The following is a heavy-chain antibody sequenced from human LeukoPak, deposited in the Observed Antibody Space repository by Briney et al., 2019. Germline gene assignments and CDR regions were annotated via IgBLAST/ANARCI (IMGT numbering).Heavy chain of an antibody. Sequence: ASVKVSCKASGYTFTSYGISWVRQAPGQGLEWMGWISAYNGNTNYAQKLQGRVTMTRDTSTSTAYMELRSLRSDDTAVYYCARDNVVVPAAIYYYYYMDVWGKGTTVTVSS. V-gene: IGHV1-18*01. CDR2: ISAYNGNT. CDR3: ARDNVVVPAAIYYYYYMDV. J-gene: IGHJ6*03. CDR1: GYTFTSYG. D-gene: IGHD2-2*01.